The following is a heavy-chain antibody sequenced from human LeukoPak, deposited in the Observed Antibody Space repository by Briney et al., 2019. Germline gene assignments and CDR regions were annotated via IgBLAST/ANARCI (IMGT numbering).Heavy chain of an antibody. J-gene: IGHJ4*02. CDR1: GFTFSRYG. Sequence: GGSLRLSCAASGFTFSRYGMHWVRQAPGRGLEWVALISYDGNSDYYADSVKGRFTISRDNSKNTLHLQMNSLRAEDTAVYFCAKDQRGDILTGSPFDYWGQGTLVTVSS. D-gene: IGHD3-9*01. CDR3: AKDQRGDILTGSPFDY. V-gene: IGHV3-30*18. CDR2: ISYDGNSD.